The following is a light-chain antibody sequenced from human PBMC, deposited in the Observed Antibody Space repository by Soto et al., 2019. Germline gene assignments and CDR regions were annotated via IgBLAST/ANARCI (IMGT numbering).Light chain of an antibody. J-gene: IGKJ1*01. Sequence: EILLTQSPATLSLSPGDRATLSCRASQSVSSYLAWYQQKPGQAPRLLIYDASNRATGIPARFSGSGSGTDFTLTISRLEPEDFAVYYCRQYGSSPQTFGQGTKVDI. CDR2: DAS. CDR1: QSVSSY. V-gene: IGKV3-20*01. CDR3: RQYGSSPQT.